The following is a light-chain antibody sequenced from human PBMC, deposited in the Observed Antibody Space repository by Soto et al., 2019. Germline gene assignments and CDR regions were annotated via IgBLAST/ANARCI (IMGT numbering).Light chain of an antibody. CDR2: EVS. CDR1: RSLVHSSGNTY. V-gene: IGKV2-24*01. J-gene: IGKJ1*01. Sequence: DIVMTQTPLSLSVALGQPASISCRSSRSLVHSSGNTYLNWYHQRPGQPSRLLIYEVSNRFSGVPGIFSGSGAGTDFTLKISRVEAEDVGVDYSIHCLLWWTFGKGTKVEIK. CDR3: IHCLLWWT.